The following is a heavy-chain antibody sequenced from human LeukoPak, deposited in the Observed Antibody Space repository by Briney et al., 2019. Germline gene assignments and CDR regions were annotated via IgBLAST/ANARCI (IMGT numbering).Heavy chain of an antibody. D-gene: IGHD2-8*01. CDR3: ARYAEVYYYVDV. Sequence: GGSLRLSCEASGFTLDNYNFNWVRQAPGKGLEWVASIRSCSSYIHYADSVKGRFTISRDDAKKSLYLQMNSLRAEDTAVYFCARYAEVYYYVDVWGTGTTVTVSS. V-gene: IGHV3-21*01. CDR2: IRSCSSYI. J-gene: IGHJ6*03. CDR1: GFTLDNYN.